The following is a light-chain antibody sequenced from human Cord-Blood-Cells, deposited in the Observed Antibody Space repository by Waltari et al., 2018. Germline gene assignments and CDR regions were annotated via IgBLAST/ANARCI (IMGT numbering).Light chain of an antibody. CDR3: SSYTSSNTLV. Sequence: QSALTQPASAHASPGQSNTISCSGTTTDVGVYNYVSWYQQHPGKAPELIIYDVSKLPSGLSNRFSGSKSGNTASLTSSGLQAEEEADYYCSSYTSSNTLVFGGGTKLTVL. CDR1: TTDVGVYNY. V-gene: IGLV2-14*03. CDR2: DVS. J-gene: IGLJ3*02.